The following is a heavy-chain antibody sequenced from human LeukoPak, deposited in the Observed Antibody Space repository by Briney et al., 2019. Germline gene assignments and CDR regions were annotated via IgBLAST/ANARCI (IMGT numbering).Heavy chain of an antibody. V-gene: IGHV1-69*04. Sequence: GASVKVSCKASGGTFSSYAISWVRQAPGQGLEWMGRIILILGIANYAQKFQGRVTITADKSTSTAYMELSSLRSEDTAVYYCASYVDTAMASFDYWGQGTLVTVSS. CDR3: ASYVDTAMASFDY. J-gene: IGHJ4*02. CDR1: GGTFSSYA. D-gene: IGHD5-18*01. CDR2: IILILGIA.